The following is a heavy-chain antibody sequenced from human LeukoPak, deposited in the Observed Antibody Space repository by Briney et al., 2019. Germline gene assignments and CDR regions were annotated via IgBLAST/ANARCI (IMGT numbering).Heavy chain of an antibody. CDR1: GFTFRLYA. J-gene: IGHJ4*02. V-gene: IGHV3-23*01. CDR2: LSGSGLST. D-gene: IGHD5-18*01. CDR3: AKDHDSFSQFTYFDS. Sequence: GGSLRLSCAASGFTFRLYAMSWVREAPGKGLEWVSALSGSGLSTYYAGSVKGRFTISRDNSKNTLYLHMNSLRAEDTAMFYCAKDHDSFSQFTYFDSWGQGTLVTVSS.